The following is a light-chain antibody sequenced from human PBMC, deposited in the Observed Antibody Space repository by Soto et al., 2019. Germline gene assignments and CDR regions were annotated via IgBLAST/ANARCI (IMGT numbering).Light chain of an antibody. Sequence: EVVLTQSPGTLSLSPRERATLSCRASQSVGSDYLAWYQQKPGQAPRLLIYGASSRATGIPDRFSGSGSGTDFTLTINRLEPEDFAVYYCQQYGSSPGTFGQGTKVEIK. J-gene: IGKJ1*01. CDR1: QSVGSDY. V-gene: IGKV3-20*01. CDR3: QQYGSSPGT. CDR2: GAS.